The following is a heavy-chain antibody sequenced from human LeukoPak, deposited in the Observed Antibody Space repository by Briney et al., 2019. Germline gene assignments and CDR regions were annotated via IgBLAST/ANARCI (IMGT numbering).Heavy chain of an antibody. D-gene: IGHD4-17*01. J-gene: IGHJ4*02. CDR3: AREVESDYGDYECDY. Sequence: SETLSPTCAVSGYSISSGYYWGWIRQPPGKGLEWIGCIYHSGSTYYNPSLKSRVTISVDTSKNQFSLKLSSVTAADTAVYYCAREVESDYGDYECDYWGQGTLVTVSS. CDR2: IYHSGST. CDR1: GYSISSGYY. V-gene: IGHV4-38-2*02.